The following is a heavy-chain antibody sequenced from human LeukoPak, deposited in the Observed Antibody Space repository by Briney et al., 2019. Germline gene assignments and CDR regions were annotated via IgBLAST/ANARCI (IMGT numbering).Heavy chain of an antibody. CDR1: GGSVSGGSYY. D-gene: IGHD3-10*01. Sequence: ETLSLTCTVSGGSVSGGSYYLSWIRQPPGLGLEWIGYIYYTGSTNYNPSLKSRVTISIDTSKNQFSLRLSSVTAADTAVYYCARDVYGSGSYRNWFDPWGQGTLVTVSS. CDR2: IYYTGST. V-gene: IGHV4-61*01. J-gene: IGHJ5*02. CDR3: ARDVYGSGSYRNWFDP.